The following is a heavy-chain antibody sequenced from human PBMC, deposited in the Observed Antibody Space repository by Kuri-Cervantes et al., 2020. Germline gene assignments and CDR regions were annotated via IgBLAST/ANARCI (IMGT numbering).Heavy chain of an antibody. D-gene: IGHD2-8*01. Sequence: SCKASGYTFTSYYMHWVRQAPGKGLEWVAVIWYDGSNKYYADSVKGRFTISRDNSKNTLYLQMNSLRAEDTAVYYCAKDVLMVYATPYGMDVWGQGTTVTVSS. V-gene: IGHV3-33*06. CDR2: IWYDGSNK. J-gene: IGHJ6*02. CDR1: GYTFTSYY. CDR3: AKDVLMVYATPYGMDV.